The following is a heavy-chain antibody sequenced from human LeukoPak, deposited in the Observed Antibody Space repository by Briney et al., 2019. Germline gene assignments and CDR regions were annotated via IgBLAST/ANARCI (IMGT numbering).Heavy chain of an antibody. CDR3: RVQKSNSGYYYLADS. CDR2: TYFTGST. CDR1: GDSVISGDYR. D-gene: IGHD3-22*01. V-gene: IGHV4-30-4*01. J-gene: IGHJ4*02. Sequence: SQTLSLTCTVSGDSVISGDYRWTWIRQPPGKGLEWIGYTYFTGSTYFNPSLKRRVAISIDMSKNQFSLQLTSVTVADTAVYCARVQKSNSGYYYLADSWGPGTLVPVSS.